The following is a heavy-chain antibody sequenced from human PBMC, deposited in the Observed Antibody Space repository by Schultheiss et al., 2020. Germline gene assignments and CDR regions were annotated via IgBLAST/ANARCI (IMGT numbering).Heavy chain of an antibody. V-gene: IGHV3-74*01. CDR2: INSDGSST. CDR3: AKDRSYYYYGMDV. D-gene: IGHD6-6*01. J-gene: IGHJ6*02. Sequence: GGSLRLSCAASGFTFSSYWMHWVRQAPGKGLVWVSRINSDGSSTSYADSVKGRFTISRDNSKNTLYLQMNSLSAEDTAVYYCAKDRSYYYYGMDVWGQGTTVTVSS. CDR1: GFTFSSYW.